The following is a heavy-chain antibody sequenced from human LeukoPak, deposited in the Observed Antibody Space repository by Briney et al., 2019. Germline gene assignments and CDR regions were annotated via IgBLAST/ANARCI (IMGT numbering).Heavy chain of an antibody. V-gene: IGHV4-59*01. CDR1: GGSISSYY. J-gene: IGHJ6*03. D-gene: IGHD2-2*01. Sequence: SETLSLTCTVSGGSISSYYWSWIRQPPGKGLEWIGYIYYSGSTNYNPSLKSRVTISVDTSKNQFSLKLSSVTAADTAVYYCARGVVVPAATLSYYYYYYMDVWGKGTTVTVSS. CDR3: ARGVVVPAATLSYYYYYYMDV. CDR2: IYYSGST.